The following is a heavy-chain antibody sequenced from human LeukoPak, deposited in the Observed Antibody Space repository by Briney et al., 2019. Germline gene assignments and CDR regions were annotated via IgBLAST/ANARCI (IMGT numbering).Heavy chain of an antibody. CDR3: ASVGVVREPRYYYMDG. Sequence: SDTVSLMCGLCVGLLRCYYWLGLRHPPGRGVDCIGDNSHSKSTNYHPSLNSRVTISVDTSKNQFSLKLSSVRVADTAVYYCASVGVVREPRYYYMDGWGKGSTVTVSS. V-gene: IGHV4-34*01. CDR1: VGLLRCYY. J-gene: IGHJ6*03. D-gene: IGHD3-3*01. CDR2: NSHSKST.